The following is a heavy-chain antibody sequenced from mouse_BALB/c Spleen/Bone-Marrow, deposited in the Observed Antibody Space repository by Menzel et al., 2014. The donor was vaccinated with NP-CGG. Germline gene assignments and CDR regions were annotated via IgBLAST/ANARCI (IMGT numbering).Heavy chain of an antibody. CDR1: GFTFSSFG. D-gene: IGHD2-14*01. CDR3: ARSRYDVGWFAY. J-gene: IGHJ3*01. V-gene: IGHV5-17*02. Sequence: EVMLVESGGGLVQPGGSRKLSCAASGFTFSSFGMHWVRQAPEKGLEWVAYIISGSNTIYYADTVKGRFTISRDNPKNTLFLQMTSLRSEDTAMHYCARSRYDVGWFAYWGQGTLVTVSA. CDR2: IISGSNTI.